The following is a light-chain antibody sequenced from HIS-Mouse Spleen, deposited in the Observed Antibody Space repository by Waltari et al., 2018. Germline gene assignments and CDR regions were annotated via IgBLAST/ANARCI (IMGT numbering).Light chain of an antibody. CDR2: QDH. J-gene: IGLJ2*01. CDR3: QAWDSSVV. V-gene: IGLV3-1*01. Sequence: SYELTQPPSVSVSPGQTASITCPGDKLGDKYACWYQQKPGQSPVLVISQDHKRPSGIPERFSGSNSGNTATLTISGTQAMDEADYYCQAWDSSVVFGGGTKLTVL. CDR1: KLGDKY.